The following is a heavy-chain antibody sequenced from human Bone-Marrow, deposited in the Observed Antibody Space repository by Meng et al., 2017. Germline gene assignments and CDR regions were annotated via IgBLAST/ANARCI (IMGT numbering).Heavy chain of an antibody. CDR1: GGSICSSFFY. V-gene: IGHV4-39*01. J-gene: IGHJ4*02. D-gene: IGHD5-18*01. Sequence: QLQLQESGPGLVKPSETLSLTCTVSGGSICSSFFYWGWVRQPPGKGLEWIGSIYYTGSTYYNPSLKSRVTISIDTSKNQFSLKLSSVTAADTAVYYCARLDDTGIDYWGQGILVTVSS. CDR3: ARLDDTGIDY. CDR2: IYYTGST.